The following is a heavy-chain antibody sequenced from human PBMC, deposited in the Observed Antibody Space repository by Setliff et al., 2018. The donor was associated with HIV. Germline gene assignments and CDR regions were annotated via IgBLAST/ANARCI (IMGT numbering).Heavy chain of an antibody. CDR3: ARVVDRDYDFWSAYEY. CDR2: IIPKSGET. D-gene: IGHD3-3*01. Sequence: VKVSCTSSGYTFTAHHIHWVRQAPGQGPEWMGWIIPKSGETSYAEKFRGRVTMTRDTSLSTAYMELSWLTSDDTAVYYCARVVDRDYDFWSAYEYWGQGTMVTVSS. J-gene: IGHJ4*02. CDR1: GYTFTAHH. V-gene: IGHV1-2*02.